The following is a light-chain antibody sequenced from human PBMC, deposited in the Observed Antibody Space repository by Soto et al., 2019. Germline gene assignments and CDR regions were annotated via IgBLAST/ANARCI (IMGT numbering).Light chain of an antibody. V-gene: IGLV2-14*03. CDR1: SSDVGGYNN. Sequence: QSALTQPASVSGSPGQSITISCTGTSSDVGGYNNVSWHQQHPGKAAKLMIYDVNNRPSGVSNRFSRSKSGNTASLTISGLQAEDEADSYCSSYTSTSTLAVFGGGTKLTVL. CDR3: SSYTSTSTLAV. J-gene: IGLJ2*01. CDR2: DVN.